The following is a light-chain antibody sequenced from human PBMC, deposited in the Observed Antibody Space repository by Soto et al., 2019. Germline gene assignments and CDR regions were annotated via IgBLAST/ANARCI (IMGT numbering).Light chain of an antibody. Sequence: DIQITQCALTLSASLGDRVTITGRASHSISNFLAWYQQKPRKAPKLLIYQASTLQSGVPSRFSGSGSGTEFTLTISRLQPDDFATYYCQQYDNYWTFGQGTKVDIK. J-gene: IGKJ1*01. CDR2: QAS. CDR1: HSISNF. CDR3: QQYDNYWT. V-gene: IGKV1-5*03.